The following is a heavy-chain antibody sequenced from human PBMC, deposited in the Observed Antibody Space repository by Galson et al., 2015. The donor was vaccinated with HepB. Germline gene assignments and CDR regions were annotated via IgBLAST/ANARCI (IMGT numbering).Heavy chain of an antibody. CDR2: IYYSGST. J-gene: IGHJ2*01. CDR1: GGSISSYY. Sequence: SETLSLTCTVSGGSISSYYWSWIRQPPGKGLEWIGYIYYSGSTNYNPSLKSRVTISVDTSKNQFSLKLSSVTAADTAVYYCAREGLPNYWYFDLWGRGTLVTVSS. CDR3: AREGLPNYWYFDL. V-gene: IGHV4-59*01. D-gene: IGHD3-16*01.